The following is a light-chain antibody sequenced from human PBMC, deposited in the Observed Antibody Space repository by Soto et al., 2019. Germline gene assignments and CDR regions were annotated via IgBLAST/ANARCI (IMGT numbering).Light chain of an antibody. J-gene: IGLJ7*01. CDR2: GNN. CDR3: QSYDRSRTNAV. Sequence: QSVLTQPPSVSGAPGQTITISCTGSSSNIGAGYDVHWYQQLPGRAPKLLIYGNNNRPSGVPDRFSGSKSGTSVSLAITGLRGEDEADYHCQSYDRSRTNAVFGGGTQLTVL. CDR1: SSNIGAGYD. V-gene: IGLV1-40*01.